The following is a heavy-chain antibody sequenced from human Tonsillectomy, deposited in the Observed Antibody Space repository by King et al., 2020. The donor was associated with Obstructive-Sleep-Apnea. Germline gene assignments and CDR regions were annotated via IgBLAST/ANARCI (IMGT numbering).Heavy chain of an antibody. V-gene: IGHV3-53*04. D-gene: IGHD3-22*01. CDR1: GFTVSINY. Sequence: VQLVESGGGLVQPGGSLRLSCAASGFTVSINYMSWVRQAPGKGLEWGSVSYSGGSTYYADSVKGRFTISRHNSKNTLYLQMNSLRAEDTAVYYCARDNDSSGYYSDYWGQGTLVTVSS. CDR3: ARDNDSSGYYSDY. J-gene: IGHJ4*02. CDR2: SYSGGST.